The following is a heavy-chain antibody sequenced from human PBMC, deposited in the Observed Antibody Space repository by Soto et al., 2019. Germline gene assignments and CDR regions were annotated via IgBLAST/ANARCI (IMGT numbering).Heavy chain of an antibody. Sequence: QITLKESGPTLVKPTQTLTLTCTFSGFSLSTSGVGVGWIRQPPGKALEWLALIYWDDDTRYSPSLKSRLTITKDTSTNQVVLTMTNMDPLDTATYYCAHTFSSGTFDYWCQGTLVTVSS. CDR2: IYWDDDT. CDR3: AHTFSSGTFDY. V-gene: IGHV2-5*02. CDR1: GFSLSTSGVG. J-gene: IGHJ4*01. D-gene: IGHD6-19*01.